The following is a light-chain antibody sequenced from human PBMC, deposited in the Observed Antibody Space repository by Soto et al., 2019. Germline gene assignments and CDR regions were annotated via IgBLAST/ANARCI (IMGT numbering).Light chain of an antibody. V-gene: IGKV1-9*01. J-gene: IGKJ4*01. CDR2: GAS. CDR3: QQFNDFPLT. Sequence: DIQLTQSPSFLSASVGDRVTITCRASQAISSYLAWYQQKPGKPPKLLIYGASTLQSDVPSRFSGSGSGTEFTLTVISLQAEDSATYYCQQFNDFPLTFGGGSKVDIK. CDR1: QAISSY.